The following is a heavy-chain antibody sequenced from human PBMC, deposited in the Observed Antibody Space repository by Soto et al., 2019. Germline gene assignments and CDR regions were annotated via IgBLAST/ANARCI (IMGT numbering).Heavy chain of an antibody. J-gene: IGHJ4*02. CDR2: IYYSGNT. CDR1: GGSTSSDNY. CDR3: AREGGKSSDGLYDFDS. Sequence: PSETLSLTCTVSGGSTSSDNYWSWIRQPPGKGLEWIGHIYYSGNTDYNPSLKSRLAISIDTSKNQFSLKLSSATAADTAVYFCAREGGKSSDGLYDFDSWGQGSLVTVSS. D-gene: IGHD3-16*01. V-gene: IGHV4-30-4*01.